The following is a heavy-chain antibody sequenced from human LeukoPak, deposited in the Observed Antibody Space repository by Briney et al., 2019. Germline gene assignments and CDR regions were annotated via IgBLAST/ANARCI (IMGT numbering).Heavy chain of an antibody. CDR2: IKKDGSER. D-gene: IGHD2-2*02. V-gene: IGHV3-7*01. CDR3: ARGNCTSTSCYIVDAFDI. Sequence: GGSLRLSCAASGFTFSSYAMSWVRQAPGKGLEWVANIKKDGSERYYVDSVKDRFTISRDNAKNSLYLQMNSLRAEDTAVYYCARGNCTSTSCYIVDAFDIWGQGTMVTVSS. CDR1: GFTFSSYA. J-gene: IGHJ3*02.